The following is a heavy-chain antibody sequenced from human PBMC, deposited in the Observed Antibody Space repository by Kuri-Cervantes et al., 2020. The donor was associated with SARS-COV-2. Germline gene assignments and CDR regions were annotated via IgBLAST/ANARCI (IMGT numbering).Heavy chain of an antibody. CDR3: ARHDDYNNFALDY. D-gene: IGHD4-11*01. CDR2: ISSYSGNT. V-gene: IGHV1-18*01. CDR1: GYAFSFYG. Sequence: ASVKGSCKASGYAFSFYGFSWVRQAPGQGLEWMGWISSYSGNTNYAQNLQGRVTMTTDTSTNTAYMELRSLRSDDTAVYYCARHDDYNNFALDYWGQGTLVTVSS. J-gene: IGHJ4*02.